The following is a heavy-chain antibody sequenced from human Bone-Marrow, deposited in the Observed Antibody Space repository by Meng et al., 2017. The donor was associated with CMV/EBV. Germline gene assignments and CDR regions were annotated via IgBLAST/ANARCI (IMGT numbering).Heavy chain of an antibody. V-gene: IGHV1-69*10. CDR3: ASGTVTTSGPHFYCSSVDV. D-gene: IGHD2-21*02. CDR2: FIPVLGIA. CDR1: GDIFTRYA. J-gene: IGHJ6*02. Sequence: SVKVSCKASGDIFTRYAFSWVRQAPGQGLEWMGGFIPVLGIANYAQKFQGRVTITADTPTTTAYMELSNLKSEDTAFYYCASGTVTTSGPHFYCSSVDVWGQGTTVTVSS.